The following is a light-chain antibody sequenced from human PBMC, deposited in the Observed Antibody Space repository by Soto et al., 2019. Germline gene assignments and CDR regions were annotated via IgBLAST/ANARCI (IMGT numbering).Light chain of an antibody. J-gene: IGLJ2*01. Sequence: QSALTQPASVSGSPGQLVTISCTGTSSDIGLYNYVSWYQQHPAKAPKLMVYDVTHRPSGVSNRFSGSKSGNTASLTISGLLVEDEADYYCTSYTNSNTLIFGGGTKLTVL. CDR2: DVT. CDR3: TSYTNSNTLI. V-gene: IGLV2-14*01. CDR1: SSDIGLYNY.